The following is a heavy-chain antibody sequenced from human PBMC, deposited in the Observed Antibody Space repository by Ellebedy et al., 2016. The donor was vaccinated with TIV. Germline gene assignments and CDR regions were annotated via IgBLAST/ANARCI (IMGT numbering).Heavy chain of an antibody. CDR1: GYTFTNYY. CDR3: ARGSRGGEWELLGSY. V-gene: IGHV1-46*01. J-gene: IGHJ4*02. Sequence: AASVKVSCKASGYTFTNYYMHWVRQAPGQGLEWMGIINPSGGSTSYAQKFQGRVTMTRDTSTSTVYMELSSLRSEDTAVYYCARGSRGGEWELLGSYWGQGTLVTVSS. CDR2: INPSGGST. D-gene: IGHD1-26*01.